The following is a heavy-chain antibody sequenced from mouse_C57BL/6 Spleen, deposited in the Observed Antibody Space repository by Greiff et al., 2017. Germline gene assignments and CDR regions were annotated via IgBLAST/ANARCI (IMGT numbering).Heavy chain of an antibody. J-gene: IGHJ1*03. D-gene: IGHD1-1*01. V-gene: IGHV1-64*01. Sequence: QVQLQQPGAELVKPGASVKLSCKASGYTFTSYWMHWVKQRPGQGLEWIGMIHPNSGSTNYNEKFKSKATLTVDKSSSTAYMQLSSLTSEDSAVYYCAFITTVVAPNWYFDVWGTGTTVTVSS. CDR2: IHPNSGST. CDR1: GYTFTSYW. CDR3: AFITTVVAPNWYFDV.